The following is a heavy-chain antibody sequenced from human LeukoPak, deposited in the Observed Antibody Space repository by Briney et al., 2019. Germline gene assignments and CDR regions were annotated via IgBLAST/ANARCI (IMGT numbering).Heavy chain of an antibody. J-gene: IGHJ6*03. Sequence: GEPLKISCKASGYTFTIYWISWVRQMPGKGLEWRGIIYPGDSDTRYSPSFQGQVTISADKSISTAYLQWSSLKASDTAMYYCARSSIGYYYYYYMDVWGKGTTVTVSS. CDR3: ARSSIGYYYYYYMDV. CDR2: IYPGDSDT. V-gene: IGHV5-51*01. CDR1: GYTFTIYW. D-gene: IGHD6-6*01.